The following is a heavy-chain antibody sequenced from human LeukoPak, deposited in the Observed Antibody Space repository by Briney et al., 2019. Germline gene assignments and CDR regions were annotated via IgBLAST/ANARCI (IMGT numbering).Heavy chain of an antibody. D-gene: IGHD3-10*01. CDR3: ARQHGSGSYYSRAIDY. CDR2: IYPGDSDT. V-gene: IGHV5-51*01. CDR1: GYSFTTYW. J-gene: IGHJ4*02. Sequence: GESLKISCEASGYSFTTYWIGWVRQMPGKGLGWMGIIYPGDSDTRYSPSFQGQVTISADKSISTAYLQWSSLKASDTAMYYCARQHGSGSYYSRAIDYWGQGTLVTVSS.